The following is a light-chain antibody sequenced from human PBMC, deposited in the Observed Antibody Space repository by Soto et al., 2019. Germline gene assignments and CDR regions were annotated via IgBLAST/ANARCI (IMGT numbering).Light chain of an antibody. Sequence: EIVLTQSPGTLSLSPGERATLSCRASQSVNSNFLAWYQQKPGQAPRLHIYGASTRAAGVPDRFSGSGSGTDFTLTITILEPEDFAMYYCQQYSRSPLIYTFGQGNKLGVK. CDR1: QSVNSNF. J-gene: IGKJ2*01. V-gene: IGKV3-20*01. CDR3: QQYSRSPLIYT. CDR2: GAS.